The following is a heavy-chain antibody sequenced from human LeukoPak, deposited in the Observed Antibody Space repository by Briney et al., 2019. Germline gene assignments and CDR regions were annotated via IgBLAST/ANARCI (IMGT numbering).Heavy chain of an antibody. CDR1: RFTFSSYG. CDR2: ISGSGGST. Sequence: PGGTLRLSCAASRFTFSSYGLSWVRQAPGKGLEWVSTISGSGGSTYYADSVKGRFTISRDNAKNSLYLQMNSLRAEDTAVYYCARDHYCSGGSCYRLSGWYHNPNYYYYYMDVWGKGTTVTVSS. D-gene: IGHD2-15*01. J-gene: IGHJ6*03. V-gene: IGHV3-23*01. CDR3: ARDHYCSGGSCYRLSGWYHNPNYYYYYMDV.